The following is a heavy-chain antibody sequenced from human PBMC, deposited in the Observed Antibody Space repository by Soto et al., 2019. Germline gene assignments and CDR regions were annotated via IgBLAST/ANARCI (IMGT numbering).Heavy chain of an antibody. V-gene: IGHV3-7*04. J-gene: IGHJ3*01. Sequence: EVQLVESGGGLVQPGGSLRLSCAASGFPLSSYWMTWVRQAPGKGLEWVANIKQDESEKNYVDSVKGRFTISRDNAKSSVYLQLNSLRVEDTATYYCARVDWRLASYDWGQGTMVTVSS. CDR1: GFPLSSYW. D-gene: IGHD3-3*01. CDR3: ARVDWRLASYD. CDR2: IKQDESEK.